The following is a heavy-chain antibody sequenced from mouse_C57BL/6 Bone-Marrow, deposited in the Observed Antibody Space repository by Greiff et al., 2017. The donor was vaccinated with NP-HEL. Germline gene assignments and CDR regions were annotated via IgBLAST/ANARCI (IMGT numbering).Heavy chain of an antibody. CDR1: GYTFTSYG. D-gene: IGHD2-5*01. Sequence: VKLMESGAELARPGASVKLSCKASGYTFTSYGISWVKQRTGQGLEWIGEIYPRSGNTYYNEKFKGKATLTADKSSSTAYMELRSLTSEDSAVYFGASPLDYSKGYAMGDWGQGTSVTVSS. CDR2: IYPRSGNT. V-gene: IGHV1-81*01. CDR3: ASPLDYSKGYAMGD. J-gene: IGHJ4*01.